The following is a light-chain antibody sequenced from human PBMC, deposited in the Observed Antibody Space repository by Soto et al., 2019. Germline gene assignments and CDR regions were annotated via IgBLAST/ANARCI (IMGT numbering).Light chain of an antibody. CDR3: SSYRSSITEV. J-gene: IGLJ1*01. V-gene: IGLV2-14*01. CDR1: SSDVGAYNY. Sequence: QSVLTQPASVSGSPGQSITISCTGTSSDVGAYNYVSWYQQHPGKAPKIIIYDVIYRPSGVSNRFSGSKSGNTASLTISGLQAEDEADYYCSSYRSSITEVFGPGTKLTVL. CDR2: DVI.